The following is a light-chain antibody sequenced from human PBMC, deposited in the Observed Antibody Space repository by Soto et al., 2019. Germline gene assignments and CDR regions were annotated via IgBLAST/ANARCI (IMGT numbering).Light chain of an antibody. Sequence: QSVLTQPASVSGSPGQSITISCTGTSTDVSGRNYVSWYQQYSGKAPKVIIYEVTNRPSGISHRFSGSKSGNTASLTISGLQAEDEADYYCCSYTSGTSVFGTGTKLTVL. CDR2: EVT. CDR3: CSYTSGTSV. CDR1: STDVSGRNY. J-gene: IGLJ1*01. V-gene: IGLV2-14*01.